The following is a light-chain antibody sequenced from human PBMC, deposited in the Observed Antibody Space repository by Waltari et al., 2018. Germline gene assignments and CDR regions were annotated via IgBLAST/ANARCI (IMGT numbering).Light chain of an antibody. CDR3: QQYGRSPPYT. CDR1: QSVSSSY. Sequence: EIVLTQSPGTLSLSPGERATLSCRARQSVSSSYLAWYQQKPGQAPRLLIYGTSSRATGIPVRFSGSGSGTDFILTISRLEPEDFAVYYCQQYGRSPPYTFGQGTKLEIK. J-gene: IGKJ2*01. V-gene: IGKV3-20*01. CDR2: GTS.